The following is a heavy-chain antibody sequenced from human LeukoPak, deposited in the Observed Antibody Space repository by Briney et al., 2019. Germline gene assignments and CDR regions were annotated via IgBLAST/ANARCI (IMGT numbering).Heavy chain of an antibody. V-gene: IGHV4-34*01. CDR3: ARVRRSSSRIKGAFDI. J-gene: IGHJ3*02. CDR2: INHSGST. CDR1: GGSPRDYH. D-gene: IGHD6-13*01. Sequence: SETLSLTCAVYGGSPRDYHWSWIRHPPGKGLEWIGEINHSGSTNYNPSLKSRVTISVDTSKNQFSLKLSSVTAADTAVYYCARVRRSSSRIKGAFDIWGQGTMVTVSS.